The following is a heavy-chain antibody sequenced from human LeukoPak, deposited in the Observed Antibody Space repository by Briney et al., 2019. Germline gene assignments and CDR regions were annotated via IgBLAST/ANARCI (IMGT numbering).Heavy chain of an antibody. CDR1: GGSFSGYY. D-gene: IGHD3-3*01. CDR2: INHSGST. J-gene: IGHJ4*02. Sequence: SETLSLTCAVYGGSFSGYYWSWIRQPPGKGVEGIGEINHSGSTNYNPSLKSRVTISVDTSKNQFSLKLSSVTAADTAVYYCARGLGTIFGVVIIKRHFDYWGQGTLVTVSS. CDR3: ARGLGTIFGVVIIKRHFDY. V-gene: IGHV4-34*01.